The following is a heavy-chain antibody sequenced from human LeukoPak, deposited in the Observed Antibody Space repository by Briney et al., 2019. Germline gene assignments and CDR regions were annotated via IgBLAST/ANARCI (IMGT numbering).Heavy chain of an antibody. CDR2: ISYDGSIK. CDR1: GFTFSSYN. CDR3: GRDTVGYGGAFDI. J-gene: IGHJ3*02. Sequence: GGSLRLSCVDSGFTFSSYNMHWVRQAPGKGLEWVAVISYDGSIKYYADSVKGRSTISRDNSKNTLYLQLNSLRPEDMAVYYCGRDTVGYGGAFDIWGQGTMVTVSS. D-gene: IGHD5-18*01. V-gene: IGHV3-30-3*01.